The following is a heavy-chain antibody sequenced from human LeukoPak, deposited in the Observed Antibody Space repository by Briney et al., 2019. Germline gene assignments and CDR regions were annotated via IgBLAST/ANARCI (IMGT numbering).Heavy chain of an antibody. V-gene: IGHV1-18*01. J-gene: IGHJ5*02. Sequence: RASVKVSCKASGYTFTSYGISWVRQAPGQGLEWMGWISAYNGNTNYAQKLQGRVTMTTDTSTSIAYMELRSLRSDDTAVYYCARVSVYCSSTSCYSNWFDPWGQGTLVTVSS. CDR1: GYTFTSYG. CDR3: ARVSVYCSSTSCYSNWFDP. CDR2: ISAYNGNT. D-gene: IGHD2-2*01.